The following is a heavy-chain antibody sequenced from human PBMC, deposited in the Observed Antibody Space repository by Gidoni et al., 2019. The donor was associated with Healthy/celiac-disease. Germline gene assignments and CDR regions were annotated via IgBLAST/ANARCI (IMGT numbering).Heavy chain of an antibody. CDR2: IYYSGST. CDR1: GGSIRSGGYY. V-gene: IGHV4-31*03. CDR3: ARGIAVAGTWPHFDY. Sequence: QVQLQESGPGLVKPSQTLSLTCTVSGGSIRSGGYYWSWIRQHPGKGLEWIGYIYYSGSTYYNPSLKSRVTISVDTSKNQFSRKLSAVTAADTAVYYCARGIAVAGTWPHFDYWGQGTLVTVSS. D-gene: IGHD6-19*01. J-gene: IGHJ4*02.